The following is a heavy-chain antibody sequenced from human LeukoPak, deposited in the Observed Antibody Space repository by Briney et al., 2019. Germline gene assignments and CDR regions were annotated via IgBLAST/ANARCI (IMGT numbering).Heavy chain of an antibody. CDR2: ISGSGGST. CDR1: GFTFSSYA. CDR3: AKDYDYGGFAY. V-gene: IGHV3-23*01. Sequence: GGSLRLSCAASGFTFSSYAMSWVRQAPGKGLEWVSAISGSGGSTYYADSVKGRFTFSRDNSKNTLYLQVNSLRAEDTAVYYCAKDYDYGGFAYWGQGTLVTVSS. D-gene: IGHD4-17*01. J-gene: IGHJ4*02.